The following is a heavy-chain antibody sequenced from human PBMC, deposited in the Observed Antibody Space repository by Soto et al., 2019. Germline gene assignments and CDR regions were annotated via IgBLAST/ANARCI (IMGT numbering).Heavy chain of an antibody. Sequence: QLQLQESGSGLVKPSQTLSLTCAVSGGSISSGGYSWSWIRQPPGKGLEWIGYIYHSRSTYYNPSLKSRVTISVDRSKNQFSLKLSSVTAADTAVYYCARGGRDGSGYYGRSYWYFDLWGRGTLVTVSS. CDR3: ARGGRDGSGYYGRSYWYFDL. CDR2: IYHSRST. V-gene: IGHV4-30-2*01. CDR1: GGSISSGGYS. J-gene: IGHJ2*01. D-gene: IGHD3-22*01.